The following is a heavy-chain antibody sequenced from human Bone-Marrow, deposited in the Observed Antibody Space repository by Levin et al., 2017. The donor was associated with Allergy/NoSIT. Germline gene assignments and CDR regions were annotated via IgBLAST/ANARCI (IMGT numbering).Heavy chain of an antibody. Sequence: SETLSLTCTVSGGSISSGSYYWSWIRQPAGKGLEWIGRIYTSGSTNYNPSLKSRVTISPDTSKNQFSLKLSSVTAADTAVYYCARFTMVRGIIAEYYMDVWGKGTTVTVSS. V-gene: IGHV4-61*02. CDR2: IYTSGST. J-gene: IGHJ6*03. D-gene: IGHD3-10*01. CDR1: GGSISSGSYY. CDR3: ARFTMVRGIIAEYYMDV.